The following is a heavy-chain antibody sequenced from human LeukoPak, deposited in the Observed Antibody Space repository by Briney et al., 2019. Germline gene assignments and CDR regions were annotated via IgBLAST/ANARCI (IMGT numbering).Heavy chain of an antibody. CDR3: ASRPVAAAGEPDY. V-gene: IGHV4-30-4*01. CDR2: IYYSGST. Sequence: PSETLSLTCTVSGGSISSGDYYWSWIRQPPGKGLEWIGYIYYSGSTYYNPSLKSRVTISVDTSKNQFSLKLSSVTAADTAVYYCASRPVAAAGEPDYWGQGTLVTVSS. J-gene: IGHJ4*02. CDR1: GGSISSGDYY. D-gene: IGHD6-13*01.